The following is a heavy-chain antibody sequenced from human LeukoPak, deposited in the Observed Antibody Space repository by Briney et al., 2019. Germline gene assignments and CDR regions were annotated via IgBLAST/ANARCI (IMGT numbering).Heavy chain of an antibody. V-gene: IGHV3-33*01. CDR3: ARGVGRVDY. CDR2: IWYDGSNK. CDR1: GFTFSSYG. Sequence: PGGSLRLSCAACGFTFSSYGMHLVRQAPGKGLEWVAVIWYDGSNKYYADSVKGRFTISRDNSKNTLYLQMNSLRAEDTAVYYCARGVGRVDYWGQGTLVTVSS. J-gene: IGHJ4*02.